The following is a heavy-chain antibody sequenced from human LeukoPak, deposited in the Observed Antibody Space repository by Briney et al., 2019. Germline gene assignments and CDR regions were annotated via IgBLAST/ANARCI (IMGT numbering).Heavy chain of an antibody. Sequence: GGSLRLSCAASGFTFSSYAMHWVRQAPGKGLEWVAVIPYDGSNKYYADSVKGRFTISRDNSKNTLYLQMNSLRAEDTAVYYCAGGLWFGEKFDYWGQGTLVTVSS. J-gene: IGHJ4*02. V-gene: IGHV3-30-3*01. CDR1: GFTFSSYA. CDR2: IPYDGSNK. CDR3: AGGLWFGEKFDY. D-gene: IGHD3-10*01.